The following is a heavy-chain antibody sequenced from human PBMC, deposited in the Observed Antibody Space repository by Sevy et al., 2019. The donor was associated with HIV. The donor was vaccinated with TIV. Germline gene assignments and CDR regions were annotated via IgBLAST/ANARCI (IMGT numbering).Heavy chain of an antibody. CDR2: ISGSGGST. CDR1: GFTFSSYA. CDR3: ANALRIAAAGIDY. J-gene: IGHJ4*02. V-gene: IGHV3-23*01. Sequence: GGSLRLSCAASGFTFSSYAMSWVRQAPGKGLEWVSAISGSGGSTYYAHSVKGRFTISRDNSKNTLYLQMNSLRAEDTAVYYCANALRIAAAGIDYWGQGTLVTVSS. D-gene: IGHD6-13*01.